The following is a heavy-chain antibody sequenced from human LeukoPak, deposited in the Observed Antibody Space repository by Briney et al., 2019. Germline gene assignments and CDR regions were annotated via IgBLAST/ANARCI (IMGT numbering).Heavy chain of an antibody. CDR3: SRGGIRVSGIDELDY. Sequence: GGSLRVPFAGSGFTFTNYDMHWVGQATGKGLEGVAAIGIRGDTYYSGSVNGRFTISRVNAEYSLYLQMNSLRADDTAAYYFSRGGIRVSGIDELDYWGQGTLVTVP. J-gene: IGHJ4*02. D-gene: IGHD6-19*01. CDR2: IGIRGDT. CDR1: GFTFTNYD. V-gene: IGHV3-13*01.